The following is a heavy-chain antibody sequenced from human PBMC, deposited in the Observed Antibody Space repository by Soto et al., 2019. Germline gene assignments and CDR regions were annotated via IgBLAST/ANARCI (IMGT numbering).Heavy chain of an antibody. CDR3: SRMLSSSVAN. V-gene: IGHV1-18*01. Sequence: QVHLVQSGAEVKKPGASVKVSCKASGYSFSSYGITWVRQAPGQGLEWMGWISTYIGNAKYAQKFQGRVTLTTDTSTGTAYMELRSLRSDDTAVYYCSRMLSSSVANWGQGTLVTVSS. J-gene: IGHJ4*02. CDR1: GYSFSSYG. D-gene: IGHD2-2*01. CDR2: ISTYIGNA.